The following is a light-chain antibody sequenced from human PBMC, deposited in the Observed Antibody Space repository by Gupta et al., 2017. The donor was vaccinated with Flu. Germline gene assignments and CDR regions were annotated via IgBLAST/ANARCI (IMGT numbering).Light chain of an antibody. J-gene: IGLJ3*02. CDR3: MSYAPNNNLR. Sequence: QSALTPPPSASGSLGQSVTISCTGTSSDVGGFNYVSWYQQHPGIAPKLLIYDVTQRPSGVPDRFSGSKSGNTASLTVSGLQAEDEADYYCMSYAPNNNLRFGGGTKLTVL. CDR2: DVT. CDR1: SSDVGGFNY. V-gene: IGLV2-8*01.